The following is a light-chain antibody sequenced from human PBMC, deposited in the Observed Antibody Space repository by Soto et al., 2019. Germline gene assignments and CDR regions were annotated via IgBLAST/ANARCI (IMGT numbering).Light chain of an antibody. CDR3: QQRSNWWT. Sequence: RVMTQSPDTLSVSPGERATLSCRASETVRSNLAWYQQKPGQAPRLLIYAASTRATGIPARFIGNGSGTEFTLTISSLEPEDFAVYYCQQRSNWWTFGQGTKVDIK. V-gene: IGKV3D-15*01. J-gene: IGKJ1*01. CDR2: AAS. CDR1: ETVRSN.